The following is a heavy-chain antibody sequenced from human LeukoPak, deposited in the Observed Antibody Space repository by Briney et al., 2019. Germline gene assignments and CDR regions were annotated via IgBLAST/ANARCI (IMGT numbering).Heavy chain of an antibody. V-gene: IGHV6-1*01. CDR2: TYYRSKWYT. CDR1: GDSVSSNSAA. D-gene: IGHD3-10*01. CDR3: ARLGSGSNY. Sequence: QTLSLTCAISGDSVSSNSAAWIWIRQSPSRGLEWLGRTYYRSKWYTEYAVSVKSRITINPDTSKNQFSLQLSSVNPEDTAVYYCARLGSGSNYWGQGTLVTVSS. J-gene: IGHJ4*02.